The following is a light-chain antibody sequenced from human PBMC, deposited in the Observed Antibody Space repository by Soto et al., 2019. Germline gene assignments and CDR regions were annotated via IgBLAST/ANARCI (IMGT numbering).Light chain of an antibody. CDR1: QRVSSSY. Sequence: EIVMTQSPATLSVSPVERATLSCRASQRVSSSYVAWYQMKAGLAPRLLIHDASTRASGIPDRFRGSKSGTDFTLTIRGLEPEDAALYYCQQYGSSPITFGQGTRLEIK. J-gene: IGKJ5*01. CDR2: DAS. V-gene: IGKV3D-20*01. CDR3: QQYGSSPIT.